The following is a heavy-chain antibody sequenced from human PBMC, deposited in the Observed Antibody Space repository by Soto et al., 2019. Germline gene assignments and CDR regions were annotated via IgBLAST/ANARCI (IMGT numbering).Heavy chain of an antibody. D-gene: IGHD3-3*02. Sequence: ASETLSLTCTVPGGSMSSSSYYWGWLRQPPGKGLEWIGSIYYSGSTYYNPSLKSRVTISVDTSKNQFSLKLSSVTAADTAVYYCASPKIAFYNWFDPWGQGTLVTVSS. V-gene: IGHV4-39*01. CDR3: ASPKIAFYNWFDP. CDR1: GGSMSSSSYY. J-gene: IGHJ5*02. CDR2: IYYSGST.